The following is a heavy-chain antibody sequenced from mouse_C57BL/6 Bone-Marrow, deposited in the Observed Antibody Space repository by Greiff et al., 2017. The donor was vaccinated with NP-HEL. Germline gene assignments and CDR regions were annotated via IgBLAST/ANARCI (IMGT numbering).Heavy chain of an antibody. CDR2: INPGSGGT. CDR1: GYAFTNYL. CDR3: ASRPMVTEFAY. Sequence: QVQLKQSGAELVRPGTSVKVSCKASGYAFTNYLIEWVKQRPGQGLEWIGVINPGSGGTNYNEKFKGKATLTADKSSSTAYMQLSSLTSEDSAVYFCASRPMVTEFAYWGQGTLVTVSA. D-gene: IGHD2-2*01. J-gene: IGHJ3*01. V-gene: IGHV1-54*01.